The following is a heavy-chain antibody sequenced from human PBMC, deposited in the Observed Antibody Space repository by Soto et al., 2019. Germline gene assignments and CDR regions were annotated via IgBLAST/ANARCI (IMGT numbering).Heavy chain of an antibody. J-gene: IGHJ4*02. CDR1: GFSFDDFV. Sequence: GGSLRLSCVASGFSFDDFVMNWVRQRPGKGLEWVSSVSWNSGAKLYADSVKGRFAISRDSAKKSVYLQMNSLRPDDTAFFYCAKGVATAVPALDYWGQGTLVTVS. CDR2: VSWNSGAK. CDR3: AKGVATAVPALDY. D-gene: IGHD2-21*02. V-gene: IGHV3-9*01.